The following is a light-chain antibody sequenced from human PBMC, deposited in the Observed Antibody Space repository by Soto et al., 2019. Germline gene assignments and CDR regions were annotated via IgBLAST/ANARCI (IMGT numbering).Light chain of an antibody. CDR3: QQFNYWPPIT. CDR1: RSITTW. V-gene: IGKV1-5*01. Sequence: DIQMTQSPSTLSASEGDRVTITCRASRSITTWLAWYQQKPGKAPNLLIYTGSSLQSGVPSRFSGSGSGTEFTLTISSLQSEDFAVYYCQQFNYWPPITFGQGTRLEIK. J-gene: IGKJ5*01. CDR2: TGS.